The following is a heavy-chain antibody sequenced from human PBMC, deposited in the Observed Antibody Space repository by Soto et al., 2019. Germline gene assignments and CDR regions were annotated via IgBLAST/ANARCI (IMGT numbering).Heavy chain of an antibody. Sequence: SETLSHTFPVSGGSISSTDYFWGWIRHPPGKGLEWIGSIHHTGSTYYNPSLKSRVTVSVDTSKNQFSLKLTSVTAADTAVYYCARQRDYYDTSGDSYFDYWGQGTLVTVS. CDR2: IHHTGST. J-gene: IGHJ4*02. CDR1: GGSISSTDYF. CDR3: ARQRDYYDTSGDSYFDY. D-gene: IGHD3-22*01. V-gene: IGHV4-39*01.